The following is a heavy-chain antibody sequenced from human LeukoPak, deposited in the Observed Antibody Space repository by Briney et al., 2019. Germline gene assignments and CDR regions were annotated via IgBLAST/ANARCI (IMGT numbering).Heavy chain of an antibody. CDR2: IYYSGST. Sequence: PSETLSLTCTVSGGSISSYYWSWIRQPPGKGLEWIGYIYYSGSTNYNPSLKSRVTISVDTSKNQFSLKLSSVTAADTAVYYCASLVAGYGDYQGVLNWFDPWGQGTLVTVSS. J-gene: IGHJ5*02. CDR1: GGSISSYY. CDR3: ASLVAGYGDYQGVLNWFDP. D-gene: IGHD4-17*01. V-gene: IGHV4-59*01.